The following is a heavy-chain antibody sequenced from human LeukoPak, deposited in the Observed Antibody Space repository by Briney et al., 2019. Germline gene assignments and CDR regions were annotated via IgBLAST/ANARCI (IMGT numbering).Heavy chain of an antibody. CDR1: GFTFSDYE. CDR2: ISSDGSTI. D-gene: IGHD3-16*02. CDR3: ARAIYHLDY. V-gene: IGHV3-48*03. Sequence: PGGSLRLSCTASGFTFSDYEMDRVRQAPGKGLEWVSYISSDGSTIYYAGSVKGRLTISRDNAKNSLYLQMNSLRAEDTAVYYCARAIYHLDYWGQGTLVTVSS. J-gene: IGHJ4*02.